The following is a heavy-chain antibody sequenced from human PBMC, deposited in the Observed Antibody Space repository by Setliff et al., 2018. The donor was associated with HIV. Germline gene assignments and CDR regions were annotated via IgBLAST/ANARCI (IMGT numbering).Heavy chain of an antibody. D-gene: IGHD3-10*01. J-gene: IGHJ6*04. CDR1: GFTFSRYW. CDR3: ASGKGVRGVIIRGGLDV. Sequence: SLRLSCVASGFTFSRYWMSWVRQAPGKGLEFVANIKEDGSVTNYVDSVKGRFTISRDNAKNLVFQQMSSLRAEDTAAYYCASGKGVRGVIIRGGLDVWVKGTTVTVSS. CDR2: IKEDGSVT. V-gene: IGHV3-7*03.